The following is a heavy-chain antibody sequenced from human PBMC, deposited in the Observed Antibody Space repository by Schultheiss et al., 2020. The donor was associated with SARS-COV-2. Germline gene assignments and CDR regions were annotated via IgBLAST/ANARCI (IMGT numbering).Heavy chain of an antibody. CDR3: ARAVEQQLVGDAFDI. J-gene: IGHJ3*02. CDR1: GFTFTTYA. Sequence: GGSLRLSCAASGFTFTTYAMHWVRQAPGKGLEWVAVISYDGSNKYSADSVKGRFTISRENAKNSLYLQMNSLRAEDTAVYYCARAVEQQLVGDAFDIWGQGTMVTVSS. V-gene: IGHV3-30*07. D-gene: IGHD6-13*01. CDR2: ISYDGSNK.